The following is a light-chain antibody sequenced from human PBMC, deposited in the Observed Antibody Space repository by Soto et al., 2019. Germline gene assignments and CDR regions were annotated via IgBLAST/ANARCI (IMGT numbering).Light chain of an antibody. J-gene: IGKJ1*01. CDR3: QHYGSSPRT. V-gene: IGKV3-20*01. Sequence: EIVLTQFPATLSLSPGERATLFCRASQSVSDYLAWYQQEPGQAPRLLIYDVSNRATGIPARFSGSGFGTDFTLTISRLEPEDFAVYYCQHYGSSPRTFGQGTKVDIK. CDR2: DVS. CDR1: QSVSDY.